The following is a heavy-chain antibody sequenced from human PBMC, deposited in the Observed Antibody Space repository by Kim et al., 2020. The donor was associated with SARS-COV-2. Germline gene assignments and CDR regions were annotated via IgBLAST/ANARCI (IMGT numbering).Heavy chain of an antibody. CDR3: ARGQDYVWGNPHFHI. J-gene: IGHJ3*02. V-gene: IGHV1-2*02. Sequence: ASVKVSCKASGYTFTGYYIHWVRQAPGQGLEWMGWINPNSGGTNYAQKFQGRVTMTRDTSIITAYMDLSRLRSDDTAVYYCARGQDYVWGNPHFHIWGQG. CDR2: INPNSGGT. CDR1: GYTFTGYY. D-gene: IGHD3-16*01.